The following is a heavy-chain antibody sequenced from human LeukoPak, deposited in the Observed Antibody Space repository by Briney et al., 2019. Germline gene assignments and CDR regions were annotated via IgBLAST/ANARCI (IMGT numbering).Heavy chain of an antibody. D-gene: IGHD1-26*01. J-gene: IGHJ5*02. Sequence: GGSLRLSCAASGFTFSSYAMSWVRQAPGKGLEWVSAISGSGGSTYYADSVKGRFTISRDNSKNTLYLQMNSLRAEDTVVYYCAILVGANDGDPWGQGTLVTVSS. CDR2: ISGSGGST. V-gene: IGHV3-23*01. CDR1: GFTFSSYA. CDR3: AILVGANDGDP.